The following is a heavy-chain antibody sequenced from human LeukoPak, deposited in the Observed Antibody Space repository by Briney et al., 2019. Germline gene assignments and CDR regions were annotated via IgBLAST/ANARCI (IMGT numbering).Heavy chain of an antibody. Sequence: PGGSLRLSCAASGFTFSSYAISWVRQAPGKGLEWVSALSGSGGKKYYADSVKGRFTVSRDNSKSTVYLQMNSLRVDDTAVYYCARGRLPKYYFDSWGQGTLVTVSS. CDR1: GFTFSSYA. D-gene: IGHD4-11*01. CDR2: LSGSGGKK. J-gene: IGHJ4*02. V-gene: IGHV3-23*01. CDR3: ARGRLPKYYFDS.